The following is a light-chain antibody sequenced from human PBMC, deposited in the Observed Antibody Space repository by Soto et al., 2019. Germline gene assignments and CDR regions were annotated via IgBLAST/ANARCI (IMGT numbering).Light chain of an antibody. J-gene: IGKJ1*01. CDR1: QAISNY. Sequence: DIQLTQSPSFLSASVGERVPITCRTSQAISNYLAWFQQRPGKAPKVLISAAYTLQSGVPSRFSGSASGTEFTLTISSLQTEDCATYFCQQLNSYPWTFGQVTKMEIK. V-gene: IGKV1-9*01. CDR3: QQLNSYPWT. CDR2: AAY.